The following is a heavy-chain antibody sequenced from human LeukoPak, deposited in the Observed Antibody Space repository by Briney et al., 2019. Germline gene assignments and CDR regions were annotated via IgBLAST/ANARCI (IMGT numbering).Heavy chain of an antibody. CDR3: AKDTQFWSGYYGDY. J-gene: IGHJ4*02. Sequence: PGGSLRLSCAASGFTFSSYDMSWVRQAPGKGLEWVSAISGSGGSTYYADSVKGRLTISRDNSKNTLYLQMNSLRAEDTAVYYCAKDTQFWSGYYGDYWGQGTLVTVSS. CDR2: ISGSGGST. D-gene: IGHD3-3*01. V-gene: IGHV3-23*01. CDR1: GFTFSSYD.